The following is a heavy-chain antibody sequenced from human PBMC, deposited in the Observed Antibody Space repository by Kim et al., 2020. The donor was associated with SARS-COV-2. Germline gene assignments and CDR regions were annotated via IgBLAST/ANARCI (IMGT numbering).Heavy chain of an antibody. V-gene: IGHV3-49*03. CDR1: GFTFGDYA. D-gene: IGHD3-22*01. J-gene: IGHJ4*02. CDR2: IRSKAYGGTT. Sequence: GGSLRLSCTASGFTFGDYAMSWFRQAPGKGLEWVGFIRSKAYGGTTEYAASVKGRFTISRDDSKSIAYLQMNSLKTEDTAVYYCTRWTYYYDSSGYYGHFDYWGQGTLVTVSS. CDR3: TRWTYYYDSSGYYGHFDY.